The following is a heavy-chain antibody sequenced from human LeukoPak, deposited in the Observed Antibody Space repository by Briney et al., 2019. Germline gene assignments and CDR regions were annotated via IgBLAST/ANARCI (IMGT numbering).Heavy chain of an antibody. V-gene: IGHV4-4*02. J-gene: IGHJ4*02. CDR3: ARDPHTSNPPDY. Sequence: KLSPTLANPSSSKGGAMSKSVDRGCVRNTPKKRLEWIGEIYKSGSPNYNPSLRSRVAISEDKFKNQFLLKLTSVTAADTAVYYCARDPHTSNPPDYWGQGTVVTVSS. CDR2: IYKSGSP. CDR1: GGAMSKSVD. D-gene: IGHD2-2*01.